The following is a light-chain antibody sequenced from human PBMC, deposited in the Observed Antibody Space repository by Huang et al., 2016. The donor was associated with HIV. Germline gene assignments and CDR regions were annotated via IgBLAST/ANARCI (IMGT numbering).Light chain of an antibody. Sequence: IVMTQSPLSLPVTPGAPASMSFRSSQSLLHDNQYTYLDWYLQKPGQAPQVLIYLGANRAPGVPDRFSGSGSGTNFTLTINRVEAEDVGIYYCMQALQTPTFGGGTRVEIK. CDR3: MQALQTPT. J-gene: IGKJ4*01. CDR2: LGA. V-gene: IGKV2-28*01. CDR1: QSLLHDNQYTY.